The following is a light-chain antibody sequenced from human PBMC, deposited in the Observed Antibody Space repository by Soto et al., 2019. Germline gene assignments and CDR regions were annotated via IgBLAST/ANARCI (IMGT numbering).Light chain of an antibody. CDR1: SSDVGGYNY. CDR2: DVS. CDR3: SSYTSSSTLHVV. J-gene: IGLJ2*01. V-gene: IGLV2-14*01. Sequence: QSALTQPASVSGSPGQSITISCTGTSSDVGGYNYVSWYQQHPGKAPKLMIYDVSNRPSGVSNRCSGSKSGNTASLTISGLQAEDEADYCCSSYTSSSTLHVVFGGGTQLTVL.